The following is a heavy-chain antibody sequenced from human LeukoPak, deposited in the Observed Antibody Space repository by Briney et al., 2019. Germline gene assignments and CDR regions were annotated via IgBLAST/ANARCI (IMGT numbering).Heavy chain of an antibody. V-gene: IGHV3-21*01. CDR3: AREDYDILTGTFDY. CDR1: GFTFSSYS. Sequence: NAGGSLRLSGAASGFTFSSYSMNWVRQAPGKGLEWVSSISSSSSYIYYADSVKGRFTISRDNAKNSLYLQMNSLRAEDTAVYYCAREDYDILTGTFDYWGQGTLVTVSS. CDR2: ISSSSSYI. J-gene: IGHJ4*02. D-gene: IGHD3-9*01.